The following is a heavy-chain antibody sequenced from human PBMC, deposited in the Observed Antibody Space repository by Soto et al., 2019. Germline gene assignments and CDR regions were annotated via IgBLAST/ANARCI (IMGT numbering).Heavy chain of an antibody. CDR3: ARVTGRYYYGMDV. CDR2: IKHSGST. CDR1: GGSFSGYY. Sequence: QVQLQQWGAGLLKPSETLSLTCAVYGGSFSGYYWSWIRQPPGKGLEWSGEIKHSGSTNYNPSLKRRVTISVDTSKNQFSLKLSSVTAADTAVYYCARVTGRYYYGMDVWGQGTTVTVSS. J-gene: IGHJ6*02. V-gene: IGHV4-34*01.